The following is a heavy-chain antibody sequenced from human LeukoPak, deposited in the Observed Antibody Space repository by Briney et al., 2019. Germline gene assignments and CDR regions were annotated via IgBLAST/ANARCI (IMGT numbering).Heavy chain of an antibody. V-gene: IGHV4-34*01. CDR1: GGSFSGYF. Sequence: PSETLSLTCAVYGGSFSGYFWSWIRQPPGKGLEWIGEINHSGSTNYNPSLKSRVTISVDTSKNQFSLKLSSVTAADTAIYYCTRWKLGDWYFDLWGRGTPVTVSS. J-gene: IGHJ2*01. CDR3: TRWKLGDWYFDL. D-gene: IGHD7-27*01. CDR2: INHSGST.